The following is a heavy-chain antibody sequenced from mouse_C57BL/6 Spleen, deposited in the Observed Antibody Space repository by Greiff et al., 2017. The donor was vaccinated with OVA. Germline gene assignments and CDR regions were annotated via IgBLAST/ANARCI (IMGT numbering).Heavy chain of an antibody. CDR3: ARNPAYYSNYYAMDY. D-gene: IGHD2-5*01. V-gene: IGHV14-2*01. CDR1: GFNIKDYY. J-gene: IGHJ4*01. CDR2: IDPEDGKT. Sequence: VQLKESGAELVKPGASVKLSCTASGFNIKDYYMHWVKQRTEQGLEWIGRIDPEDGKTKYAPNFQGEATITADTSSNTAYLQLSRLTSEDTAVYYCARNPAYYSNYYAMDYWGQGTSVTVSS.